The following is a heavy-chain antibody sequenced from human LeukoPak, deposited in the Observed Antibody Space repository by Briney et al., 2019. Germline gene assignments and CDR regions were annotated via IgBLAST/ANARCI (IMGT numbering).Heavy chain of an antibody. CDR2: ISSSSSTI. D-gene: IGHD4-17*01. CDR3: ARDKHRYGDSFDY. V-gene: IGHV3-48*01. J-gene: IGHJ4*02. CDR1: GFTFSSYS. Sequence: GGSVRLSCAASGFTFSSYSMNWVRQAPGKGLEWVSYISSSSSTIYYADSVKGRFTISRDNAKNSLYLQMNSLRAEDTAVYYCARDKHRYGDSFDYWGQGTLVTVSS.